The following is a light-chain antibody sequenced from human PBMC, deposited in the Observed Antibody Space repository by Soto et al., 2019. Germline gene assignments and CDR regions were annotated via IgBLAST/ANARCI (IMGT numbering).Light chain of an antibody. J-gene: IGKJ2*01. CDR1: QGVSTY. CDR3: QQSYRTPHT. CDR2: AAS. Sequence: DIQMTQSPSSLSASVGDRVTITCRASQGVSTYLIWYQQRQGRAPKLLIYAASNLRGGVPSRFSGSGSGTNFTLTISSLQPEDFATYYCQQSYRTPHTFGQGTKLETK. V-gene: IGKV1-39*01.